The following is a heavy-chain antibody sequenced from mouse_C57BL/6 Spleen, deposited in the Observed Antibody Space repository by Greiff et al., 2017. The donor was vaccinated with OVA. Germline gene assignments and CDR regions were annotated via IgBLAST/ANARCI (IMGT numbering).Heavy chain of an antibody. CDR3: ARSEGETPLYDYGYAMDY. CDR2: INPNNGGT. D-gene: IGHD2-4*01. J-gene: IGHJ4*01. Sequence: EVQLQQSGPELVKPGASVKISCKASGYTFTDYYMNWVKQSHGKSLEWIGDINPNNGGTSYNQKFKGKATLTVDKSSSTAYMELRSLTSEDSAVYYCARSEGETPLYDYGYAMDYWGQGTSVTVSS. CDR1: GYTFTDYY. V-gene: IGHV1-26*01.